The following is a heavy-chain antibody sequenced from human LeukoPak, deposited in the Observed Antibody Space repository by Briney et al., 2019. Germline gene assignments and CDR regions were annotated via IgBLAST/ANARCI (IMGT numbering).Heavy chain of an antibody. V-gene: IGHV4-34*01. Sequence: PSETLSLTCAVYGGSFCGYYWSWIRQPPGKGLEWIGEINHSGSTNYNPSLKSRVTISVDTSKNQFSLRLSSVTAADTAVYYCARVSTWLRLPDYWGQGTLVTVSS. CDR2: INHSGST. D-gene: IGHD5-12*01. CDR1: GGSFCGYY. CDR3: ARVSTWLRLPDY. J-gene: IGHJ4*02.